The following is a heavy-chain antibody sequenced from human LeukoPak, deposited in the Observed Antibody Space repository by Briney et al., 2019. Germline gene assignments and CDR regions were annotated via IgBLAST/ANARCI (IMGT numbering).Heavy chain of an antibody. D-gene: IGHD2-15*01. V-gene: IGHV4-59*08. CDR2: IYYSGST. Sequence: SETLSLTSTVSGGSISSYYWSWIRQPPGKGLELIGYIYYSGSTNYNPSLKSRVTISVDTSKNQFSLKLSSVTAADTAVYYCARRDIAGAFDIWGQGTMVTVSS. CDR3: ARRDIAGAFDI. J-gene: IGHJ3*02. CDR1: GGSISSYY.